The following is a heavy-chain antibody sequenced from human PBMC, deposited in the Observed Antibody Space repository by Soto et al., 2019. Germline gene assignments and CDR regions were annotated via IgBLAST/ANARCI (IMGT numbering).Heavy chain of an antibody. CDR2: IRTKVNSYAT. J-gene: IGHJ4*02. CDR3: WCHDY. D-gene: IGHD2-8*01. V-gene: IGHV3-73*01. Sequence: PGGSLRLSCAVSGLSFSGSAVHWVRQASGKGLEWVGRIRTKVNSYATAYAASVRGRFIISRDDSKNTAYLQMNSLKTEDTAIYFCWCHDYWGQGTRVNVSS. CDR1: GLSFSGSA.